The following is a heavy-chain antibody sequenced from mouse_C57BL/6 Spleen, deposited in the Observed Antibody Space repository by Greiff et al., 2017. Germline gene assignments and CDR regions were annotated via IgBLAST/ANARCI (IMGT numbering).Heavy chain of an antibody. J-gene: IGHJ3*01. Sequence: VQLQQSGAELVRPGASVTLSCKASGYTFTNYEMHWVKQTPVHGLEWIGAIDPDTGGTAYNQKFKGKAILTADKSSSTAYMELRSLTSEDSAVYYCTRENWDGFAYWGQGTLVTVSA. D-gene: IGHD4-1*01. V-gene: IGHV1-15*01. CDR1: GYTFTNYE. CDR2: IDPDTGGT. CDR3: TRENWDGFAY.